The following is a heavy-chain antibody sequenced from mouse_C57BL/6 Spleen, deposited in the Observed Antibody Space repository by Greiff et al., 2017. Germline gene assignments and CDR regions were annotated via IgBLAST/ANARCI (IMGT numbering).Heavy chain of an antibody. D-gene: IGHD1-1*01. V-gene: IGHV1-52*01. Sequence: QVQLQQPGAELVRPGSSVKLSCKASGYTFTSYWMHWVKQRPIQGLEWIGNIDPSDSETHYNQKFKDKATLTVDKSSSTGYLQLSSLTSADSAVYYFASSSYGGSSCGFAYWGQGTLVTVSA. J-gene: IGHJ3*01. CDR1: GYTFTSYW. CDR3: ASSSYGGSSCGFAY. CDR2: IDPSDSET.